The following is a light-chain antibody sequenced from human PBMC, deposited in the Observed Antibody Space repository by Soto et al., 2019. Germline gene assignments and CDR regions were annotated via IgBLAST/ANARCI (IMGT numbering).Light chain of an antibody. CDR2: EVS. V-gene: IGLV2-18*02. CDR1: SSDVGSYNR. Sequence: QSALTQPPSVSGSPGQSVTISCTGTSSDVGSYNRVSWYQQPPGTAPKLMIFEVSNRPSGVPDRFSASKSGNTASLTISGLQAEDEAYYYCSSYTSSSTLAFGGGTKLTVL. J-gene: IGLJ2*01. CDR3: SSYTSSSTLA.